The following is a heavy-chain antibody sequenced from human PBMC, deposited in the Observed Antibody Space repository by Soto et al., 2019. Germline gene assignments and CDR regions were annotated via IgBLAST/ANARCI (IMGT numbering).Heavy chain of an antibody. CDR1: GYTLTELS. CDR2: FDPEDGET. CDR3: ATDTNTYYDILTGSNAFDI. V-gene: IGHV1-24*01. Sequence: ASVKVSCKVSGYTLTELSMHWVRQAPGKGLEWMGGFDPEDGETIYAQKFQGRVTMTEDTSTDTAYMELSSLRSEDTAVYYCATDTNTYYDILTGSNAFDIWGQGTMVTVAS. J-gene: IGHJ3*02. D-gene: IGHD3-9*01.